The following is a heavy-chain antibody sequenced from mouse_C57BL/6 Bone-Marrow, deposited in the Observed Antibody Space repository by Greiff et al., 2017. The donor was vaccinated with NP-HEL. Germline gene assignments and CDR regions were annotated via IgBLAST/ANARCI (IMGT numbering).Heavy chain of an antibody. J-gene: IGHJ4*01. Sequence: QVQLKESGPGLVQPSQSLSITCTVSGFSLTSYGVHWVRQSPGKGLEWLGVIWRGGSTDYNAAFMSRLSITKDNSKSQVFFKMNSLQADDTAIYYCAKNYYYGSSPYAMDYWGQGTSVTV. D-gene: IGHD1-1*01. CDR2: IWRGGST. CDR1: GFSLTSYG. V-gene: IGHV2-5*01. CDR3: AKNYYYGSSPYAMDY.